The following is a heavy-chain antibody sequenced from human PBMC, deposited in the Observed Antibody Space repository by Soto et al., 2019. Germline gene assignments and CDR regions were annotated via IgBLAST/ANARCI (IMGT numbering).Heavy chain of an antibody. CDR1: GGSISSYY. D-gene: IGHD3-9*01. CDR3: ARSVLGPDILADQFVDYYYYMDV. J-gene: IGHJ6*03. V-gene: IGHV4-59*08. CDR2: IYYSGST. Sequence: PSETLSLTCTVSGGSISSYYWSWIRQPPGKGLEWIGYIYYSGSTNYNPSLKSRVTISVDTSKNQYSLKLSSVTAADTAVYYCARSVLGPDILADQFVDYYYYMDVWGQGTTVTVSS.